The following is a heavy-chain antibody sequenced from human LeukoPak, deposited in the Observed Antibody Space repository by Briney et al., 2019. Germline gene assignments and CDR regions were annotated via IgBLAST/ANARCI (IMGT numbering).Heavy chain of an antibody. CDR3: AKDIRAVGTSVFEY. V-gene: IGHV3-23*01. CDR2: ISNSGYT. CDR1: GFTFIDYA. Sequence: GGSLRLSCATSGFTFIDYAMSWVRQAPGKGLEWVSSISNSGYTYYAVSVKGRFTVSRDSSNNTVYPQMNSLRAEDTAMYYCAKDIRAVGTSVFEYWGQGTLVSVSS. J-gene: IGHJ4*02. D-gene: IGHD3-10*01.